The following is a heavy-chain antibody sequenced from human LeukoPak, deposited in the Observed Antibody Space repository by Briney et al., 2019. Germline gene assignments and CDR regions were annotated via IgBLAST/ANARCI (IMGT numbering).Heavy chain of an antibody. Sequence: ASVKVSCKASGYTFTGYYMHWVRQAPGQGLEWMGWINPNSGGTNYAQKFQGGVTMTRDTSISTAYMELSRLRSDDTAVYYCARGPLGHAVPLDYWGQGTLVTVSS. V-gene: IGHV1-2*02. J-gene: IGHJ4*02. D-gene: IGHD2-8*01. CDR3: ARGPLGHAVPLDY. CDR2: INPNSGGT. CDR1: GYTFTGYY.